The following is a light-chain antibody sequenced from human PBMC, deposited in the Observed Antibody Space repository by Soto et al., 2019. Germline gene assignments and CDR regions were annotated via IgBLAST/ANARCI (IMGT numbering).Light chain of an antibody. CDR2: AAT. J-gene: IGKJ2*01. V-gene: IGKV1-39*01. CDR3: QQTNTPPHT. Sequence: DIQMTQSPSSLSASVGDGVTITCRASRSIITYLNWYQQKPGGAPKLLIQAATRLQGGVPSRFNGSGSGTQFSLTISSLHPSDFATYYCQQTNTPPHTFDQGTKVAIK. CDR1: RSIITY.